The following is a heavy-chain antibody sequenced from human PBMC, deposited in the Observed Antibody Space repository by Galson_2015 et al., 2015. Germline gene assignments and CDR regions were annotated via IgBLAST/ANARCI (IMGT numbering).Heavy chain of an antibody. CDR2: ISYDGSNK. V-gene: IGHV3-30-3*01. CDR1: GFTFSSYA. CDR3: ASHYSSSWKRDY. D-gene: IGHD6-13*01. Sequence: SLRLSCAASGFTFSSYAMHWVRQAPGKGLEWVAVISYDGSNKYYADSVKGRFTISRDNSKNTLYLQMNSLRAEDTAVFYCASHYSSSWKRDYWGQGTLVTVSS. J-gene: IGHJ4*02.